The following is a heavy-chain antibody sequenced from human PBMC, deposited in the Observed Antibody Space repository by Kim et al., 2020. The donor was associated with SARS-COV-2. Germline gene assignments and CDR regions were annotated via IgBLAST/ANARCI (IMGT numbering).Heavy chain of an antibody. CDR1: GFTFSKYG. V-gene: IGHV3-30*18. CDR2: ISFNGNEK. Sequence: GGSLRLSCEASGFTFSKYGMHWVRQAPGKGLEWVAVISFNGNEKYYAHSVKGRITISRDNSKNTRFLQMNSLRDEDTAVYYCAKYPTPYIVVVVAGNFGYFDYWGQGALVTVSS. J-gene: IGHJ4*02. D-gene: IGHD2-15*01. CDR3: AKYPTPYIVVVVAGNFGYFDY.